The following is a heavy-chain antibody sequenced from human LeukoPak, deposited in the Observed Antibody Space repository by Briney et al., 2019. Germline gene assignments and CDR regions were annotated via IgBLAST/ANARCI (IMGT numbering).Heavy chain of an antibody. V-gene: IGHV4-59*01. CDR1: GGSISSYY. J-gene: IGHJ6*02. CDR2: IYYSGST. CDR3: ARDGGNSGSYYYYGMDV. D-gene: IGHD4-23*01. Sequence: PPETLSLTCTVSGGSISSYYWSWIRQPPGKGLEWIGYIYYSGSTNYNPSLKSRVAISVDTSKNQFSLKLSSVTAADTAVYYCARDGGNSGSYYYYGMDVWGQGTTVTVSS.